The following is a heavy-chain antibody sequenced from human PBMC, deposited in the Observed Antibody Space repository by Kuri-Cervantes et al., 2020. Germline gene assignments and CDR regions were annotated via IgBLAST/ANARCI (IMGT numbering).Heavy chain of an antibody. V-gene: IGHV3-64*02. D-gene: IGHD6-13*01. CDR3: ARGPEGALIAAAEAPSVAFDI. CDR1: GFTFSSDA. CDR2: ISSDEKFT. Sequence: GESLKISCADSGFTFSSDALSWVRQAPGRGLEWVASISSDEKFTTYADSVKGRFTISRDNSKNTLYLQMGSLRAEDMAVYYCARGPEGALIAAAEAPSVAFDIWGQGTMVTVSS. J-gene: IGHJ3*02.